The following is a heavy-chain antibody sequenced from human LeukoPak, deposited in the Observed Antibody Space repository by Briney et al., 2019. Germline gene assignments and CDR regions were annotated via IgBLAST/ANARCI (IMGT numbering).Heavy chain of an antibody. V-gene: IGHV3-23*01. D-gene: IGHD3-22*01. CDR3: AKARITMIVVARGPFDY. Sequence: PGGSLRLSCAASGFTFSSYGMSWVRQAPGKGLEWVSAISGSGGSTYYADSVKGRFTISRDNSKNTLYLQMNSLRAEDTAVYYCAKARITMIVVARGPFDYWGQGTLVTVSS. CDR1: GFTFSSYG. CDR2: ISGSGGST. J-gene: IGHJ4*02.